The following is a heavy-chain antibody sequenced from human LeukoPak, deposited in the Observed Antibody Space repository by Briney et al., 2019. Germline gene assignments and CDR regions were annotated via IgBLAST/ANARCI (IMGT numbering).Heavy chain of an antibody. CDR1: GGSISRYY. V-gene: IGHV4-59*01. J-gene: IGHJ4*02. Sequence: KPSETLSLTCTVSGGSISRYYWSWIRQPPGKGLEWFGYVYDSGTTNYNPSLKSRVTLSVDTSKNQFSLKLSSVTAADTAVYYCARQTGSGLFILPGGQGTLVTVSS. D-gene: IGHD3/OR15-3a*01. CDR3: ARQTGSGLFILP. CDR2: VYDSGTT.